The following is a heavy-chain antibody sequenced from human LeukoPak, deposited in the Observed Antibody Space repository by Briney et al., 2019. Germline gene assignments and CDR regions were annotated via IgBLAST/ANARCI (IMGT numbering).Heavy chain of an antibody. V-gene: IGHV3-30*02. Sequence: GGPLRLSCAASGFTFSSYGMHWVRQAPGKGLEWVAFIRYDGSNKYYADSVKGRFTISRDNSKNTLYLQMNSLRAEDTAVYYCAKDGPDIVVVVAALDYWGQGTLVTVSS. CDR2: IRYDGSNK. CDR1: GFTFSSYG. D-gene: IGHD2-15*01. CDR3: AKDGPDIVVVVAALDY. J-gene: IGHJ4*02.